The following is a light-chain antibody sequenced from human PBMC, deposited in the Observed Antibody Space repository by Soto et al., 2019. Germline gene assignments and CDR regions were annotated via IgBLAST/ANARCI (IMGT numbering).Light chain of an antibody. CDR1: NIGSKS. CDR3: QVWDSSSDHPGV. CDR2: YDS. Sequence: SYELTQPPSVSVAPGKTARITCGGNNIGSKSVHWYQQKPGQAPVLVIYYDSDRPSGIPERFSGSNSGNTATLTISRVEAGDEADYCCQVWDSSSDHPGVFGTGTKVTVL. V-gene: IGLV3-21*04. J-gene: IGLJ1*01.